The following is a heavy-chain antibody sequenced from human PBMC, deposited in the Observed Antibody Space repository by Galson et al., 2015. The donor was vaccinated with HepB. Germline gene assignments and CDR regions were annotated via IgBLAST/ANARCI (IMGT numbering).Heavy chain of an antibody. V-gene: IGHV4-39*01. Sequence: ETLSLTCTVSGGSISSSSYYWGWIRQPPGKGLEWIGSIYYSGSTYYNPSLKSRVTISVDTSKNQFSLKLSSVTAADTAVYYCARKVSEVARGEGAGTIDYWGQGTLVTVSS. CDR2: IYYSGST. J-gene: IGHJ4*02. CDR1: GGSISSSSYY. D-gene: IGHD1-1*01. CDR3: ARKVSEVARGEGAGTIDY.